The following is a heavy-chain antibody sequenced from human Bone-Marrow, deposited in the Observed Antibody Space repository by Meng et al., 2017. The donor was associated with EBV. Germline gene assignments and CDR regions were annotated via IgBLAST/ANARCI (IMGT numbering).Heavy chain of an antibody. CDR3: AYSRSSTPGVDDY. CDR2: VYNCGAT. V-gene: IGHV4-61*03. D-gene: IGHD6-6*01. J-gene: IGHJ4*02. Sequence: TCDTLPATCRAVSVSAHGSPFHCSWIRQIPEKALEWLGYVYNCGATINNPSLKCRVNILVTVSKNNFSIKLSPVTTADTAVDYCAYSRSSTPGVDDYWGQGTLVTVSS. CDR1: SVSAHGSPFH.